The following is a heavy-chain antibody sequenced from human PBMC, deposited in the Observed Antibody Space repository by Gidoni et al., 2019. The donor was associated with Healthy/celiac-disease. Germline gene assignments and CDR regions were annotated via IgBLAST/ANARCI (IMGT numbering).Heavy chain of an antibody. Sequence: EVQLVESGGGLVQHGGSLRLSCAAAGFTFSSYSMTWVRQAPGKGLEWVSYISSSSSTIYYADSVKGRFTISRDNAKNSLYLQMNSLRDEDTAVYYCAREQGYYYYYGMDVWGQGTTVTVSS. CDR3: AREQGYYYYYGMDV. CDR1: GFTFSSYS. CDR2: ISSSSSTI. J-gene: IGHJ6*02. V-gene: IGHV3-48*02.